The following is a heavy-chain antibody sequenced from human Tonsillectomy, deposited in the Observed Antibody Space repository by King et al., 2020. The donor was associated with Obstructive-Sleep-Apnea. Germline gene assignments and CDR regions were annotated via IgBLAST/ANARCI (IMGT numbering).Heavy chain of an antibody. J-gene: IGHJ4*02. CDR3: ATLAVVVRKGYFDY. CDR2: IYYSGST. Sequence: QLQESGPGLVKPSETLSLTCTVSGGSISSSSYYWGWIRQPPGKGLEWIGSIYYSGSTYYNPSLKSRVTISVDTSKNQFSLKLSSLTAADTAVYYCATLAVVVRKGYFDYWGQGTLVTVSS. V-gene: IGHV4-39*01. CDR1: GGSISSSSYY. D-gene: IGHD2-2*01.